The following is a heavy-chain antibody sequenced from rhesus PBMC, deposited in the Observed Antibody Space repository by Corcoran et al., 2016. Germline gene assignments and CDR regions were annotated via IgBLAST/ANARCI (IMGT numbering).Heavy chain of an antibody. CDR2: ISGSSGST. D-gene: IGHD6-25*01. Sequence: QVQLQESGPGLVKRSETLSLTCAVSGGSVSSSNWWSWIRQPPGKGQKWIGYISGSSGSTYYNPSHKSRVTISTDTSKNQFSRKLSSVTAADTAVYYCARDESLSGSSHYWGQGVLVTVSS. V-gene: IGHV4-65*01. J-gene: IGHJ4*01. CDR3: ARDESLSGSSHY. CDR1: GGSVSSSNW.